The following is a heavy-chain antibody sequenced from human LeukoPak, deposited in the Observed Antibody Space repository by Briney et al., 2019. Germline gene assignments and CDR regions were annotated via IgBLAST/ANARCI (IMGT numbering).Heavy chain of an antibody. CDR3: ARAPYYYDTSGFLI. Sequence: GGSLRLSCAASGNYWMHWVRQAPGKGLVWVSRINSDGNSTTYADSVKGRFTISRDNAKNTLYLQMNSLRAEDTAVYYCARAPYYYDTSGFLIWGQGTMVTVSS. V-gene: IGHV3-74*01. J-gene: IGHJ3*02. D-gene: IGHD3-22*01. CDR2: INSDGNST. CDR1: GNYW.